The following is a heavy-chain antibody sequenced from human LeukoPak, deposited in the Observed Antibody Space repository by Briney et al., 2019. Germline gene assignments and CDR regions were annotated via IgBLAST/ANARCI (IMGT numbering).Heavy chain of an antibody. CDR1: GFTFSSYA. CDR3: AKDQGSGYDYFSSRVFDY. CDR2: ISYDGGNK. V-gene: IGHV3-30*18. D-gene: IGHD5-12*01. Sequence: GGSLRLSCAASGFTFSSYAMHRVRQAPGKGLEWLAVISYDGGNKYYADSVKGRFTISRDNSKNTLYLQMNSLRAEDTAVYYCAKDQGSGYDYFSSRVFDYWGQGTLVTVSS. J-gene: IGHJ4*02.